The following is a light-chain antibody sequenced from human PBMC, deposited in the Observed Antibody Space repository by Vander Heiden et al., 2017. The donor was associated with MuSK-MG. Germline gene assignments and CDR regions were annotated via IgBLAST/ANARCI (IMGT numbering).Light chain of an antibody. CDR1: HDITNY. CDR3: QQDDFLPIT. V-gene: IGKV1-33*01. J-gene: IGKJ5*01. Sequence: QMTQSPSSLSASVGDRVSITCRASHDITNYLSWYQQKPGKAPKLLIYDASTLEPGVPSRFSGSGSGTFFTFTISNLQPEDIATYYCQQDDFLPITFGQGTLMDIE. CDR2: DAS.